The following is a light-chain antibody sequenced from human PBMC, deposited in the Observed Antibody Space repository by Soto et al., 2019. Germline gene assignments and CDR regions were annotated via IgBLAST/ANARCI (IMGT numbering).Light chain of an antibody. J-gene: IGLJ2*01. CDR1: SSDVGGYKY. V-gene: IGLV2-14*01. Sequence: QSALTQPASVSGSPGQSISISCTGTSSDVGGYKYVSWYQQHPGKGPKLMIYEVSNRPSGVSNRFSGSKSGNTASLTISGLQAEDEADYYCSSYTTSSTPVVFGGGAKVTVL. CDR3: SSYTTSSTPVV. CDR2: EVS.